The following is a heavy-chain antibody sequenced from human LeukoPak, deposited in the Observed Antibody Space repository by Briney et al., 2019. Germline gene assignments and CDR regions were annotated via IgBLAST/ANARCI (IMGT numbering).Heavy chain of an antibody. CDR1: GYTFTSYY. V-gene: IGHV1-46*01. Sequence: ASVKVSCKASGYTFTSYYMHWGRQAPGQGLERMGIINPSGGSTSYAQKFQGRVTMTRATSISAVYMELNRLRSDDTAVYYCARDGRDGYNLVHYWGQGTLVTVSS. J-gene: IGHJ4*02. CDR2: INPSGGST. D-gene: IGHD5-24*01. CDR3: ARDGRDGYNLVHY.